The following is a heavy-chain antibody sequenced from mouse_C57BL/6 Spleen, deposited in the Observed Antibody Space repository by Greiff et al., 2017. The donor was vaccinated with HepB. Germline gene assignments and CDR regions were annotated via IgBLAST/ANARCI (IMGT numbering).Heavy chain of an antibody. Sequence: VQLQQSGAELVKPGASVKISCKASGYAFSSYWMNWVKQRPGKGLEWIGQIYPGDGDTNYNGKFKGKATLTADKSSSTAYMQLSSLTSEDSAVYICARSGDPSYYAMDYWGQGTSVTVSS. V-gene: IGHV1-80*01. D-gene: IGHD3-3*01. CDR1: GYAFSSYW. CDR2: IYPGDGDT. J-gene: IGHJ4*01. CDR3: ARSGDPSYYAMDY.